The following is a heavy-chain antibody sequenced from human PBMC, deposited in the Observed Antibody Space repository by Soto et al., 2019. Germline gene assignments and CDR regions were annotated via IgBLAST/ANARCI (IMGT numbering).Heavy chain of an antibody. CDR1: GGSISSGGYY. J-gene: IGHJ3*02. CDR3: VRGYCSSTSCQSDAFDI. Sequence: QVQLQESGPGLVKPSQTLSLTCTVSGGSISSGGYYWSWIRQHPGKGLEWIGYIYYSGSTYYNPSLKSRVTISVDTSKNQFSLKLSSVTAADTAVYYCVRGYCSSTSCQSDAFDIWGQGTMVTVSS. V-gene: IGHV4-31*03. CDR2: IYYSGST. D-gene: IGHD2-2*01.